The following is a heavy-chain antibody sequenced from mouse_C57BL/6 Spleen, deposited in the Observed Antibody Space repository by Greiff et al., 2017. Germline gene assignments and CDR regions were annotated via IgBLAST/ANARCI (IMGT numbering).Heavy chain of an antibody. J-gene: IGHJ2*01. V-gene: IGHV1-15*01. CDR1: GYTFTDYE. D-gene: IGHD1-1*01. CDR2: IDPETGGT. CDR3: TKENLLRRNFDY. Sequence: VKLQQSGAELVRPGASVTLSCKASGYTFTDYEMHWVKQTPVHGLEWIGAIDPETGGTAYNQKFKGKAILTADKSSSTAYMELRSLTSEDSAVYYCTKENLLRRNFDYWGQGTTLTVSS.